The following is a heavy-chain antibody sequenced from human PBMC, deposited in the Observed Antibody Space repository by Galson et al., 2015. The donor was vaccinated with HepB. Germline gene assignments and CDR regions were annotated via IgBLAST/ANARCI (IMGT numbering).Heavy chain of an antibody. J-gene: IGHJ6*02. V-gene: IGHV3-30*18. Sequence: SLRLSCAASGFTFSSYGMHWVRQAPGKGLEWVAVISYDGSNKYYADSVKGRFTISRDNSKNTLYLQMNSLRAEDTAVYYCAKDLTVTTWGPGYYYGMDVWGQGTTVTVSS. CDR3: AKDLTVTTWGPGYYYGMDV. D-gene: IGHD4-17*01. CDR2: ISYDGSNK. CDR1: GFTFSSYG.